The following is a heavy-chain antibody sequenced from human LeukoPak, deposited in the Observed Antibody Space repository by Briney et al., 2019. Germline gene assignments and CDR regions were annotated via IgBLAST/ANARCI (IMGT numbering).Heavy chain of an antibody. V-gene: IGHV1-2*02. CDR1: GYTFTDYY. D-gene: IGHD3-3*01. CDR3: ARADFIDAGPYLIAR. Sequence: VASVRVSCKTSGYTFTDYYIHWVRQPPGQGLEWMEWINTKTDRTSFARTFQGRVTMTRDPSITTVYMDMAWLTSDDTAIYFCARADFIDAGPYLIARWGEGRLVTVSA. CDR2: INTKTDRT. J-gene: IGHJ4*02.